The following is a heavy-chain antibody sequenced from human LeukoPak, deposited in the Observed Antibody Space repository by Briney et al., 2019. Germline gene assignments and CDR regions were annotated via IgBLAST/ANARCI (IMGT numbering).Heavy chain of an antibody. CDR1: GFTFDDYA. D-gene: IGHD2-2*01. CDR3: AKASVVVPPFFDY. J-gene: IGHJ4*02. Sequence: GRSLRLSCAASGFTFDDYAMHWVRQAPGKGLEWVPGISWNSGSIGYADSVKGRFTISRDNAKNSLYLQMNSLRAEDTALYYCAKASVVVPPFFDYWGQGTLVTVSS. V-gene: IGHV3-9*01. CDR2: ISWNSGSI.